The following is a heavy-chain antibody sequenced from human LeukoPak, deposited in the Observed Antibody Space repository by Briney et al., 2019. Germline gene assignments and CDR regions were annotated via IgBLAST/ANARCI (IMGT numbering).Heavy chain of an antibody. D-gene: IGHD6-13*01. CDR3: ARGVMVAAAGGDAFDI. V-gene: IGHV1-18*01. Sequence: ASVKVSCKASGYTFTSYGISWVRQAPGQGLEWMGWISAYNGNTNYAQKLQGRVTMTTDTSTSTAYMELRSLRSDDTAVYYCARGVMVAAAGGDAFDIWGQGTMVTVSS. CDR2: ISAYNGNT. CDR1: GYTFTSYG. J-gene: IGHJ3*02.